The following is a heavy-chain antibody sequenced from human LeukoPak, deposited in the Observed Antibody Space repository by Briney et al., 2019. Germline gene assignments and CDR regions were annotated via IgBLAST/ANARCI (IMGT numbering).Heavy chain of an antibody. J-gene: IGHJ4*02. V-gene: IGHV4-61*02. Sequence: KPSETLSLTCNVSGGSISSGSYYWSWIRQPAGKGLEWIGRIYTSGSTNYNPSLKSRVTISVDTSKNQFSLKLSSVTAADTAVYYCAREGLLWFGELFQKGPSDYWGQGTLVTVSS. D-gene: IGHD3-10*01. CDR3: AREGLLWFGELFQKGPSDY. CDR1: GGSISSGSYY. CDR2: IYTSGST.